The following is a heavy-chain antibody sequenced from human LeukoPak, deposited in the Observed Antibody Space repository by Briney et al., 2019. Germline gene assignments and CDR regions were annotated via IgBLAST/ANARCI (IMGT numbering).Heavy chain of an antibody. CDR1: GVSISSYY. V-gene: IGHV4-59*01. D-gene: IGHD3-3*01. Sequence: PAGTLSLTCTVSGVSISSYYWSWIRQPPGKGLEWLGYIYYSGSTNYNPSLKRRVTISVDTSKNQFSLKLSSVTAADTAVYYCARVGFSRTIFDYWGQGTLVTVSS. CDR2: IYYSGST. J-gene: IGHJ4*02. CDR3: ARVGFSRTIFDY.